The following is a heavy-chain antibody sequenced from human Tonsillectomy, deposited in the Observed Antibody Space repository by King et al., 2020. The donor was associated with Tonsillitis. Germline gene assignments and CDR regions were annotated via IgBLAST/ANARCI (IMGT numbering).Heavy chain of an antibody. Sequence: VQLQESGPGLVKPSETLSLTCTVSGGSISSYYWSWVRQPPGKGLEWIGYIYNSGSTNYNPSLQSQVTISVDTSKNQFSLKLSSVTAADTAVYYCAGERVTTVDYYYYMDVWGKGTTVTVSS. J-gene: IGHJ6*03. CDR2: IYNSGST. D-gene: IGHD4-17*01. CDR1: GGSISSYY. CDR3: AGERVTTVDYYYYMDV. V-gene: IGHV4-59*01.